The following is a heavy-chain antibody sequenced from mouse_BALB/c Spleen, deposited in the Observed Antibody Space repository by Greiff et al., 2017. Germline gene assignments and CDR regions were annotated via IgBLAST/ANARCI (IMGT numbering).Heavy chain of an antibody. J-gene: IGHJ4*01. CDR1: GYTFTSYY. D-gene: IGHD2-2*01. Sequence: VQLQQSGPELVKPGASVRISCKASGYTFTSYYIHWVKQRPGQGLEWIGWIYPGNVNTKYNEKFKGKATLTADKSSSTAYMQLSSLTSEDSAVYFCARSSGYDYAMDYWGQGTSVTVSS. CDR2: IYPGNVNT. V-gene: IGHV1S56*01. CDR3: ARSSGYDYAMDY.